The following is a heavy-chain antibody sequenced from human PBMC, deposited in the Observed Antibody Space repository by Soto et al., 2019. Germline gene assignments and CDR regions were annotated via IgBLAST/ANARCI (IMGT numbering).Heavy chain of an antibody. CDR2: INPNSGGT. Sequence: ASVKVSCKASGYTFTGYYMHWVRQAPGQGLEWMGWINPNSGGTNYAQKFQGWVTMTRDTSISTAYMELSRLRSDDTAVYYCARSTTSYGDYEMGFDYWGQGTLVTVSS. CDR1: GYTFTGYY. V-gene: IGHV1-2*04. D-gene: IGHD4-17*01. CDR3: ARSTTSYGDYEMGFDY. J-gene: IGHJ4*02.